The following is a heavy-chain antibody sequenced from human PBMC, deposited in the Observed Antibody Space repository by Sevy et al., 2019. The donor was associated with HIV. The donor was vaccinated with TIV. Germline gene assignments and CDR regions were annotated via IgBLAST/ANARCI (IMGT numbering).Heavy chain of an antibody. CDR1: GFTFSKYS. J-gene: IGHJ4*02. Sequence: GGSLRLSCAASGFTFSKYSMSWVRQPPGKGLEWVSTLSVGGGEINYADSVKGRFTISRDNSKSSVYLQMNNLRPEDKAVYYCAREGCTKPHDYWGQGTLVTVSS. D-gene: IGHD2-8*01. CDR3: AREGCTKPHDY. V-gene: IGHV3-23*01. CDR2: LSVGGGEI.